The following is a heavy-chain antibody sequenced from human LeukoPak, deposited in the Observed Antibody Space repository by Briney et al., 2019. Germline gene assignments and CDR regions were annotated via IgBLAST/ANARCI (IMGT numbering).Heavy chain of an antibody. D-gene: IGHD3-22*01. J-gene: IGHJ5*02. CDR3: ARGLLYYYDSSGYYFGSRWFDP. CDR1: GGSFSGYY. CDR2: INHSGST. Sequence: SETLSLTCAVYGGSFSGYYWSWIRQPPGKGLEWIGEINHSGSTNYNPSLKSRVTISVDTSKNQFSLKLSSVTAADTAVYYCARGLLYYYDSSGYYFGSRWFDPWGQGTLVTVSS. V-gene: IGHV4-34*01.